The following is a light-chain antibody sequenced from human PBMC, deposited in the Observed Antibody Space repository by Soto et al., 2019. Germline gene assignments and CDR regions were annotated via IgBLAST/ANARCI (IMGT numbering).Light chain of an antibody. CDR1: QSLVNSDGNTY. V-gene: IGKV2-30*01. CDR3: MQGSHWPRT. J-gene: IGKJ1*01. CDR2: KVS. Sequence: EVVMTQSPLSLPVTLGQPASISCRSSQSLVNSDGNTYLNWFHQRPGQSPRRLIYKVSNRDSGVPDRFSGSGSGTDFTLRISRVEAEDVGVYYCMQGSHWPRTFGQGTRVVIK.